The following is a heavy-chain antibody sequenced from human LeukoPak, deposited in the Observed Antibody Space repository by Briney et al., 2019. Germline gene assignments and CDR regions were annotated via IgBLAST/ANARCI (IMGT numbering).Heavy chain of an antibody. CDR1: GYTFTGYY. D-gene: IGHD2-15*01. V-gene: IGHV1-2*02. Sequence: ASVKVSCKASGYTFTGYYMHWVRQAPGQGLEWMGWINPNSGGTKYAQKFQGRVTMTRDTSIRTAYMELSRLGSDDTAVYYCARDRGSPTYCRGGSCYSVSYYFDYWGQGTLVTVSS. J-gene: IGHJ4*02. CDR3: ARDRGSPTYCRGGSCYSVSYYFDY. CDR2: INPNSGGT.